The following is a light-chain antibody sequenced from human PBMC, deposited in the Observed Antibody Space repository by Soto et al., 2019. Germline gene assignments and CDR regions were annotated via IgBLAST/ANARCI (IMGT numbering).Light chain of an antibody. Sequence: EIVLTQSPGTLSLSPGERATLSCRASQSVSSSYLAWFQQKPGQAPRFLIYGASSRATGIPDRFSGSVSGTDFTLTISRLEPEDFAVYYCQRYGSSWTFGQGTKVDIK. CDR2: GAS. CDR3: QRYGSSWT. CDR1: QSVSSSY. V-gene: IGKV3-20*01. J-gene: IGKJ1*01.